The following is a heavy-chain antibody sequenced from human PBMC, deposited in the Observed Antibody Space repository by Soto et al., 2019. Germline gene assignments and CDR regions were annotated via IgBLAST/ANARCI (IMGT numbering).Heavy chain of an antibody. J-gene: IGHJ5*02. D-gene: IGHD2-2*01. CDR3: ARVVPGAEAWFGP. CDR1: GYTFSNYG. V-gene: IGHV1-18*01. Sequence: QVQLVQSGGEVKRPGASVKVSCKTSGYTFSNYGITWVRQAPGQPLEWLGWISVYSDGTNYAQKFQGRVSMTTDTSTTTAYMELRSLRSDDTAVDYCARVVPGAEAWFGPWGQGTLVTVSS. CDR2: ISVYSDGT.